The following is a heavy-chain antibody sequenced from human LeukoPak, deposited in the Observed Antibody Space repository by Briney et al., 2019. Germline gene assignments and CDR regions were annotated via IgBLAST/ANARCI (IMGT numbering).Heavy chain of an antibody. D-gene: IGHD5-12*01. CDR1: GFNFNDHT. CDR2: ITWDGRTT. J-gene: IGHJ4*02. CDR3: AKEGTGHDDIPEYYFDY. V-gene: IGHV3-43*01. Sequence: GGSLRLSCVASGFNFNDHTMHWVRHPPGKGLEWVGLITWDGRTTYYADSLKGQFTISRDNSRNSLFLQIHSLKNEDSGLYYCAKEGTGHDDIPEYYFDYWGRGTVVTVS.